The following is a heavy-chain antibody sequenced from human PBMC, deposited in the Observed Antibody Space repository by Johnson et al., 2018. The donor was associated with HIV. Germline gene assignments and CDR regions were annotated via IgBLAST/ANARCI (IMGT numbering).Heavy chain of an antibody. V-gene: IGHV3-7*01. Sequence: VQLVESGGGLVEPGGSLRLSCAASGVTFTNVWMNWVRQAPGKGLEWVANIKQDGREKYYVDSVKGRFTISRDNAKKSLYLQMNSLRAEDTAVYYCARDLKPYGDYGSFDIWGQGTMVTVSS. J-gene: IGHJ3*02. CDR3: ARDLKPYGDYGSFDI. D-gene: IGHD4-17*01. CDR1: GVTFTNVW. CDR2: IKQDGREK.